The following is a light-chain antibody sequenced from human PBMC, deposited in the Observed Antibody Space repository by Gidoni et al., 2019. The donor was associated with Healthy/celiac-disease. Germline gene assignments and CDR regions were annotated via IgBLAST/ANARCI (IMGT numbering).Light chain of an antibody. CDR2: QDS. Sequence: SYELTQPPSVSVSPGQTASITCSGDKLGDKYACWYQQKPGQSPVLVIYQDSKRPSGIPERFSGSNSGNTATLTISGTQAMDEADYYCQAWDSSLVVFGGGTKLTVX. CDR3: QAWDSSLVV. CDR1: KLGDKY. V-gene: IGLV3-1*01. J-gene: IGLJ2*01.